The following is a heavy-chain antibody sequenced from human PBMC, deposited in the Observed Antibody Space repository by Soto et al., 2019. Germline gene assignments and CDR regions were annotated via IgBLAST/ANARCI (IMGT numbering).Heavy chain of an antibody. CDR2: SYWNDDK. CDR1: GFSITTSGVS. CDR3: AYRVGSRGSFDY. J-gene: IGHJ4*02. Sequence: SGATVLHPTQTLTITCCLSGFSITTSGVSVCWIRQPPGKALEWVAFSYWNDDKRYSPSLRSRLTITKDNSKKQVALTMTNMDPVDTATYYCAYRVGSRGSFDYWGPGTLVTGFS. V-gene: IGHV2-5*01. D-gene: IGHD6-25*01.